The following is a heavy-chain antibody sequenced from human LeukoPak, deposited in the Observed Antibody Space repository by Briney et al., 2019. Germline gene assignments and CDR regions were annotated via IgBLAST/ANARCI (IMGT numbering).Heavy chain of an antibody. Sequence: SETLSLTCTVSGGSISSYYWSWIRQPAGKGLEWIGRIYTSGSTNYNPSLKSRVTMSVDTSKNQFSLKLSSVTAADTAVYYCAREGSSGWYPYYFDHWGQGTLVTVSS. CDR3: AREGSSGWYPYYFDH. D-gene: IGHD6-19*01. V-gene: IGHV4-4*07. CDR1: GGSISSYY. J-gene: IGHJ4*02. CDR2: IYTSGST.